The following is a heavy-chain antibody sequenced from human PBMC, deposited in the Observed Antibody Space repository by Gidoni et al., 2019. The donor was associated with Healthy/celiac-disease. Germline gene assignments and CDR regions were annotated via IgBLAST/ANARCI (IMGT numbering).Heavy chain of an antibody. J-gene: IGHJ6*02. D-gene: IGHD4-17*01. CDR3: ARTYGDYAYYYGMDV. CDR1: GFTFSSYS. CDR2: ISSSSSYI. V-gene: IGHV3-21*01. Sequence: EVQLVESGGGLVKPGGAVRLSCAASGFTFSSYSMNWVRKTPGKGLEWLSSISSSSSYIYYADSVKGRFTLSRDNAKNSPYLKMNSLRAEDTAVYYCARTYGDYAYYYGMDVWGQGTTVTVSS.